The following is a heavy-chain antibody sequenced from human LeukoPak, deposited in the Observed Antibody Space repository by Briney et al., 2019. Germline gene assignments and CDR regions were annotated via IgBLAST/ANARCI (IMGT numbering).Heavy chain of an antibody. CDR2: ISSSGSTI. J-gene: IGHJ4*02. CDR3: AKRGVVIRVILVGFHKEAYYFDS. Sequence: GGSLRLSCAASGFTFSSYEMNWVRQAPGKGLEWVSYISSSGSTIYYADSVKGRFTISRDNAKNSLYLQMNSLRAGDTAVYFCAKRGVVIRVILVGFHKEAYYFDSWGQGALVTVSS. V-gene: IGHV3-48*03. D-gene: IGHD3-22*01. CDR1: GFTFSSYE.